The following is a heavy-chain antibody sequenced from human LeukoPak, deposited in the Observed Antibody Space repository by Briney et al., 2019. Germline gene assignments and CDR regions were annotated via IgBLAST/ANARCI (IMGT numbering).Heavy chain of an antibody. J-gene: IGHJ4*02. CDR3: ASGNYYGSGSYFLL. D-gene: IGHD3-10*01. CDR2: IYYSGST. CDR1: GGSISSYY. Sequence: SETLSLTCTVSGGSISSYYWSWIRQPPGKGLEWIGYIYYSGSTNYNPSLKSRVTISVDTSKNQFSLKLSSVTAADTAVYYCASGNYYGSGSYFLLWGQGTLVTVSS. V-gene: IGHV4-59*12.